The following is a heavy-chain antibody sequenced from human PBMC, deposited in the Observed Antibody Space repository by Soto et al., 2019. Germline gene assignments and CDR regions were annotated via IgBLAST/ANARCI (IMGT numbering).Heavy chain of an antibody. D-gene: IGHD6-13*01. V-gene: IGHV3-23*01. CDR1: GFTFSTYA. J-gene: IGHJ4*02. CDR2: ITGSGGGT. CDR3: AKRPLTAAGFDY. Sequence: PGGSLGLSCAASGFTFSTYAMTWVRQAPGKGLEWVSVITGSGGGTYFVDSVKGRFTISRDNSKNTVYLQMNSLRAEDTAVYYCAKRPLTAAGFDYWGQGTLVTVSS.